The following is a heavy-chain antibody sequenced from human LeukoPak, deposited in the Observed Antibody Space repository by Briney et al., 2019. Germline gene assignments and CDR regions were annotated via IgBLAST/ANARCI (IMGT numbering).Heavy chain of an antibody. CDR1: GFTFSSYS. J-gene: IGHJ4*02. V-gene: IGHV3-21*01. CDR2: ISSSSSYI. Sequence: GGSLRLSCAASGFTFSSYSINWVRQAPGKGLEWVSSISSSSSYIYYADSVKGRFTISRDNAKNSLYLQMNSLRAEDTAMYYCAKSPSGRSRISRFDYWGQGILVTVSS. CDR3: AKSPSGRSRISRFDY. D-gene: IGHD1-26*01.